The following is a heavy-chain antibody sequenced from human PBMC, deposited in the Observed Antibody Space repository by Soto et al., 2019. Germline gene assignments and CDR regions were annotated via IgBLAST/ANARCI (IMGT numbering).Heavy chain of an antibody. Sequence: PGGSLRLSCAASGFTFGDYWMHWVRQPPGKGPEWVSRMTGDGRTTQYADSVKGRFTASRDNAKSTLYVQMNSLRAEDTAVYYCATAEVDYWGPGTLVTVSS. CDR3: ATAEVDY. V-gene: IGHV3-74*03. J-gene: IGHJ4*02. CDR2: MTGDGRTT. CDR1: GFTFGDYW.